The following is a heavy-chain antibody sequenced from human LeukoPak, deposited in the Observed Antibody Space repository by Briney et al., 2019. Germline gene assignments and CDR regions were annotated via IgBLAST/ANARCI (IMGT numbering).Heavy chain of an antibody. CDR2: IYYSGST. Sequence: SETLSLTCTVSGGSISSGDYYWSWIRQPPGKGLEWIGYIYYSGSTYYNPSLKSRVTISVDTSKNQFSLKLSSVTAADTAVYYCARVGSLVGQPNVWGQGTLVTVSS. CDR1: GGSISSGDYY. V-gene: IGHV4-30-4*02. J-gene: IGHJ4*02. D-gene: IGHD3-10*01. CDR3: ARVGSLVGQPNV.